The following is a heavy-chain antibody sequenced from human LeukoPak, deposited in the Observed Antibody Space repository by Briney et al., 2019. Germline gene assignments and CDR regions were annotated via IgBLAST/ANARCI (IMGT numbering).Heavy chain of an antibody. CDR1: GGSFRGYY. J-gene: IGHJ4*02. CDR2: INHSGST. V-gene: IGHV4-34*01. Sequence: KPSETLSLTCAVYGGSFRGYYWSWVRQPPGKGLEWIGEINHSGSTNYNLSLKSRVTISVDTSKNQFSLKLSSVTAADTAVYYCARGLDRGYDYVWGSYRQLYFDYWGQGTLVTVSS. CDR3: ARGLDRGYDYVWGSYRQLYFDY. D-gene: IGHD3-16*02.